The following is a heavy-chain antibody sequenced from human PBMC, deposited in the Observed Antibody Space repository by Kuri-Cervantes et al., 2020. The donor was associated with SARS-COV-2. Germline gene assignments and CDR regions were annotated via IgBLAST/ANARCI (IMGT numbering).Heavy chain of an antibody. Sequence: GESPKISCAASGFTFSSYSMNWVRQAPGKGLEWVSSISSSSSYIYYADSVKGRFTISRDNAKNSLYLQMNSLRAEDTAVYYCARVPILIALAGTGVFDYWGQGNLVPVSS. CDR3: ARVPILIALAGTGVFDY. CDR1: GFTFSSYS. CDR2: ISSSSSYI. D-gene: IGHD6-19*01. V-gene: IGHV3-21*01. J-gene: IGHJ4*02.